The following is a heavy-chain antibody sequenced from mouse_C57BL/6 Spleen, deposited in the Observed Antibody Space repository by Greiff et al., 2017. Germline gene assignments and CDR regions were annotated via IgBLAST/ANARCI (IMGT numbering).Heavy chain of an antibody. Sequence: EVKVIESGGGLVQPGGSLKLSCAASGIDFSRYWMSWVRRAPGKGLEWIGEINPDSSTINYAPSLKDKFIISRDNAKNTLYLQMSKVRSEDTALYYWARRSYGNYAGFAYWGQGTLVNVSA. CDR1: GIDFSRYW. D-gene: IGHD2-1*01. J-gene: IGHJ3*01. CDR2: INPDSSTI. CDR3: ARRSYGNYAGFAY. V-gene: IGHV4-1*01.